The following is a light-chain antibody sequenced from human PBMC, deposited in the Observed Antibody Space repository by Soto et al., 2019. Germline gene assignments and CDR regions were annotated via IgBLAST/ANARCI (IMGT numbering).Light chain of an antibody. CDR2: AAS. CDR3: QQYCSSRWT. CDR1: QSVSSNY. Sequence: EIVLTQSPDTLSLFPGERATLSCRASQSVSSNYLAWYQQKPGQAPSPLISAASSRATGTPDRFSGSGSGTDFTLTISRLEPEDFAVYYCQQYCSSRWTFGQGTKVEIK. J-gene: IGKJ1*01. V-gene: IGKV3-20*01.